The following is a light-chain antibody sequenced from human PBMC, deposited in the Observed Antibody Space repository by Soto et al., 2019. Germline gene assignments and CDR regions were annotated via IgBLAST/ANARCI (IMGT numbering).Light chain of an antibody. CDR3: QQYHGYSRT. Sequence: DIQMTQSPSSLSASVGDRVTITCRASQSISNYLNWYQQKPGKAPKLLIYAASTLQSGVPSRFSGSGSGTDFTLTISSMQPDDFATYYCQQYHGYSRTFGQGTKVDIK. CDR2: AAS. CDR1: QSISNY. V-gene: IGKV1-39*01. J-gene: IGKJ1*01.